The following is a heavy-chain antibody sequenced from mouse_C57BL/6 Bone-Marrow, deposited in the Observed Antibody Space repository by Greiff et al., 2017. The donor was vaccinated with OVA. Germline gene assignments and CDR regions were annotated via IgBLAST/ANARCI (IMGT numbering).Heavy chain of an antibody. V-gene: IGHV1-55*01. CDR2: IYPGSGST. CDR3: ARQLRLHYYAMDY. J-gene: IGHJ4*01. D-gene: IGHD3-2*02. CDR1: GYTFTSYW. Sequence: QVQLQQPGAELVKPGASVKMSCKASGYTFTSYWITWVKQRPGQGLEWIGDIYPGSGSTNYNEKFKSKASLTVDTSSSTAYMQLSSLTSEDSAVYYCARQLRLHYYAMDYWGQGTSVTVSS.